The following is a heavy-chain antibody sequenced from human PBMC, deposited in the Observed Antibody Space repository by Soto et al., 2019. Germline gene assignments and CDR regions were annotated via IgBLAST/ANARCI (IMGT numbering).Heavy chain of an antibody. CDR2: IYYSGST. Sequence: TLSLTCTVSGGSISSGGYYWMWIRHHPGKGLEWIGYIYYSGSTYYNPSLKSRVTISVDTSKNQFSLKLSSVTAADTAVYYCARSGGIVVVIHDAFDIWGQGTMVTVSS. D-gene: IGHD3-22*01. J-gene: IGHJ3*02. CDR3: ARSGGIVVVIHDAFDI. CDR1: GGSISSGGYY. V-gene: IGHV4-31*03.